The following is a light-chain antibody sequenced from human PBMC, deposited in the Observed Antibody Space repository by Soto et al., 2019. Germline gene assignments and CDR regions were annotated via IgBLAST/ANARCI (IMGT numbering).Light chain of an antibody. J-gene: IGKJ1*01. CDR2: DAS. CDR1: QTLTNTY. Sequence: EIVVTQSPGTLSLSPGERATLSCRASQTLTNTYLAWYQQKPGQAPRLLIFDASTRATGIPDRFSGRGSGTDFTLTISRLEPEDFAVYCCQLYGVSPKTFGQGTNVEVK. V-gene: IGKV3-20*01. CDR3: QLYGVSPKT.